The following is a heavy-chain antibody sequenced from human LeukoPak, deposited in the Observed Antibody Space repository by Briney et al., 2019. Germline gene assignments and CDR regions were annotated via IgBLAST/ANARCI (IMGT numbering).Heavy chain of an antibody. CDR2: IIPILGIA. J-gene: IGHJ4*02. CDR3: ARERAAMVNGYFDY. Sequence: SVKVSCKASGGTFSSYTISWVRQAPGQGLEWMGRIIPILGIANYAQKFQGRVTITADKSTNTAYMELSSLRSEDTAVYYCARERAAMVNGYFDYWGQGTLVTVSS. D-gene: IGHD5-18*01. CDR1: GGTFSSYT. V-gene: IGHV1-69*04.